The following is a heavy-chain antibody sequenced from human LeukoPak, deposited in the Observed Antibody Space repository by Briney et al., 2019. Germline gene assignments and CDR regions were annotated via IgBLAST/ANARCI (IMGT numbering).Heavy chain of an antibody. J-gene: IGHJ6*03. CDR1: GFTFSSYA. CDR2: ISGSGGST. Sequence: GGSLRLSCAASGFTFSSYAMSWVRQAPGKGLEWVSAISGSGGSTYYADSVKGRFTISRDNSKNTLYLQMNSLRAEDTAVYYCAKMRKDYDSSGRRPYYYYMDVWGKGTTVTVSS. V-gene: IGHV3-23*01. D-gene: IGHD3-22*01. CDR3: AKMRKDYDSSGRRPYYYYMDV.